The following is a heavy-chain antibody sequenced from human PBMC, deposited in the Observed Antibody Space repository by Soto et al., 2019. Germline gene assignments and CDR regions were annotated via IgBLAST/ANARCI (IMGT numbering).Heavy chain of an antibody. J-gene: IGHJ4*02. Sequence: QVQLVESGGGVVQPGRSLRLSCAASGFTFTNCAMHWVRQAPGKGLEWGAVVVSDGMHKYYGDFVKGRFTISRDTSENTVYLQMDRLTSEDTAVYYCARDVIVDAPDYFHYWGRGTLVTVSS. CDR1: GFTFTNCA. D-gene: IGHD1-26*01. CDR3: ARDVIVDAPDYFHY. V-gene: IGHV3-30*01. CDR2: VVSDGMHK.